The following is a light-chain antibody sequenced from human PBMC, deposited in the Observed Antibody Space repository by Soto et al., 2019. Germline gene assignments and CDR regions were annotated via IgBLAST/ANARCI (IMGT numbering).Light chain of an antibody. CDR2: GAS. CDR3: QHDYNLLT. CDR1: QSVSSSY. V-gene: IGKV3D-7*01. J-gene: IGKJ4*01. Sequence: EIVLTQNPGTLSFSPGERATLSCRASQSVSSSYLAWYQQKPGQAPRLLIYGASTRATAIPARFSGSGSGTDFTLTVSSLQPEDFAVYYCQHDYNLLTFGGG.